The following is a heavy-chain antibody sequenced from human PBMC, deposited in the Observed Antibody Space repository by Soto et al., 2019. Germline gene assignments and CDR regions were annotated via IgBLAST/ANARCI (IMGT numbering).Heavy chain of an antibody. V-gene: IGHV3-23*01. D-gene: IGHD2-15*01. CDR2: ISGSGGST. CDR1: GFTFSDYG. CDR3: AKGGNTHSNYYYYMDV. Sequence: EVQLLESGGGLLQPGGSLRLSCAASGFTFSDYGLSWVRQAPGKGLEWVSTISGSGGSTLYADSVKGRISISRDNFKSMVYLQMNSLRAEDTAIYYCAKGGNTHSNYYYYMDVWGKGTAVTVSS. J-gene: IGHJ6*03.